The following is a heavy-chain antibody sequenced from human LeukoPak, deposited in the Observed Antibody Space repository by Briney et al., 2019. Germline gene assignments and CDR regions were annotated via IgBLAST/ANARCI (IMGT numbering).Heavy chain of an antibody. D-gene: IGHD3-10*01. V-gene: IGHV4-30-4*01. Sequence: PSETLSLTCTVSGGSISSGDYYWSWIRQPPGKGLEWIGYIYYSGSTYYNPSLKSRVTISVDTSKNQFSLKLSSVTAADTAVYYCAREIGGHYYGSGVRPQDYWDQGTLVTVSS. CDR3: AREIGGHYYGSGVRPQDY. J-gene: IGHJ4*02. CDR2: IYYSGST. CDR1: GGSISSGDYY.